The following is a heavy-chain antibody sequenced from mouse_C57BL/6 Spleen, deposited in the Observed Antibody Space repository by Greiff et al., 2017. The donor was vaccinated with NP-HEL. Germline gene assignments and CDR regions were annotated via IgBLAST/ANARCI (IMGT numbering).Heavy chain of an antibody. CDR1: GFTFTDYY. D-gene: IGHD3-2*02. J-gene: IGHJ4*01. V-gene: IGHV7-3*01. CDR2: LRNKANGYTT. Sequence: EVQGVESGGGLVQPGGSLSLSCAASGFTFTDYYMSWVRQPPGKALEWLGFLRNKANGYTTEYSASVKGRFTISRDNSQSILYLQMNALRAEDSATYYCARSDSSGWNYAMDYWGQGTSVTVSS. CDR3: ARSDSSGWNYAMDY.